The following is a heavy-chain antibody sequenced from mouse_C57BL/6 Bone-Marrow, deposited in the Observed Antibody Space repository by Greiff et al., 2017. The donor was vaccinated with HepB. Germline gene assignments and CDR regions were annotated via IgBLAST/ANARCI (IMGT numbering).Heavy chain of an antibody. CDR3: TTPCYGSSAWFAY. D-gene: IGHD1-1*01. CDR2: IDPENGDT. V-gene: IGHV14-4*01. J-gene: IGHJ3*01. CDR1: GFNIKDDY. Sequence: EVQLQQSGAELVRPGASVKLSCTASGFNIKDDYMHWVKQRPEQGLEWIGWIDPENGDTEYASKFQGKATITADTSSNTAYLQLSSLTSEDTAVYYGTTPCYGSSAWFAYWGQGTLVTVSA.